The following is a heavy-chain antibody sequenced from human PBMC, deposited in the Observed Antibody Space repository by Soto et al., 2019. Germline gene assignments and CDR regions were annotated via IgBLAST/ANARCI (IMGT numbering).Heavy chain of an antibody. J-gene: IGHJ4*02. Sequence: PSDTLSLTCTVSGGSISSYSWSWIRQPPGKGLEGIGYIYHSGSTNYNPSLKSRVTISVDTSKNQFSLTVTSVTAADTAVYYCARRIVATEKFDYWGQGTLVTVS. D-gene: IGHD5-12*01. V-gene: IGHV4-59*08. CDR2: IYHSGST. CDR3: ARRIVATEKFDY. CDR1: GGSISSYS.